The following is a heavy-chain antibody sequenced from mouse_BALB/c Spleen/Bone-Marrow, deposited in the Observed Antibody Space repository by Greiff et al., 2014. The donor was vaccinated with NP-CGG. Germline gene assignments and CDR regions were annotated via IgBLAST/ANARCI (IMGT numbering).Heavy chain of an antibody. CDR2: INPYNGGS. V-gene: IGHV1-18*01. CDR3: AREGYGSSYGFAY. CDR1: GCSFAGYT. Sequence: EVQLQQSGPELVKPGASMKISCKASGCSFAGYTMNWVKQSHGKNLEWIGLINPYNGGSSYNQKFKGKATLTVDKSSSTAYMELLSLTSEDSAVYYCAREGYGSSYGFAYWGQGTLVTVSA. D-gene: IGHD1-1*01. J-gene: IGHJ3*01.